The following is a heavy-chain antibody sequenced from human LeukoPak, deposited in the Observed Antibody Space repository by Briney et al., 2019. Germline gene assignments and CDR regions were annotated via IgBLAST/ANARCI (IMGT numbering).Heavy chain of an antibody. Sequence: SDPTLVNPTQTLTLTCTFSGFSLSTTGVGVGWIRQPPGKALECLALIYWDDDKRYSPSLKSRLTITKDTSKNQEVLTMTNMDPVDTATYYCAHSLIDDYGDYESPVGFDYWGQGTLVTVSS. V-gene: IGHV2-5*02. CDR2: IYWDDDK. CDR1: GFSLSTTGVG. J-gene: IGHJ4*02. D-gene: IGHD4-17*01. CDR3: AHSLIDDYGDYESPVGFDY.